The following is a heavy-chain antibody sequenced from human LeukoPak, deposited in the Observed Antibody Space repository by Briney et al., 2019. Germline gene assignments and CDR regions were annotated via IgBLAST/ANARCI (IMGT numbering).Heavy chain of an antibody. CDR3: AKESGYDQYYYYYYYMDV. CDR2: ISGSGGST. CDR1: GFTFSSYG. V-gene: IGHV3-23*01. D-gene: IGHD5-12*01. J-gene: IGHJ6*03. Sequence: GGSLRLSCAASGFTFSSYGMSWVRQAPGKGLEWVSAISGSGGSTYYADSVKGRFTISRDNSKNTLYLQMNSLRAEDTAVYYCAKESGYDQYYYYYYYMDVWGKGTTVTVSS.